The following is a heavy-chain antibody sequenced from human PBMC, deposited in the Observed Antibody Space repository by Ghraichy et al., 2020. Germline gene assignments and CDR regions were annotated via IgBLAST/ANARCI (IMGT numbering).Heavy chain of an antibody. CDR1: GGSISSSSYY. V-gene: IGHV4-39*01. CDR3: VRARRGGSYKGNWFDP. CDR2: IYYSGST. Sequence: SETLSLTCTVSGGSISSSSYYWGWIRQPPGKGLEWIGSIYYSGSTYYNPSLKSRVTISVDTSKNQFSLKLSSVTAADTAVYYCVRARRGGSYKGNWFDPWGQGTLVTVSS. J-gene: IGHJ5*02. D-gene: IGHD1-26*01.